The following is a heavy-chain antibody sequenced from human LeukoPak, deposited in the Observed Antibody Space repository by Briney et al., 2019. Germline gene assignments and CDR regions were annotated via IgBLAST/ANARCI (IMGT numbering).Heavy chain of an antibody. CDR3: ATCSSSWPLDFDY. Sequence: ASVKVSCKVSGYTLTELSMHWVRQAPGKGLEWMGGFDPEDGETIYAQKFQGRVTMTEDASTDTAYMELSSLRSEDTAVYYCATCSSSWPLDFDYWGQGTLVTVSS. D-gene: IGHD6-13*01. V-gene: IGHV1-24*01. J-gene: IGHJ4*02. CDR2: FDPEDGET. CDR1: GYTLTELS.